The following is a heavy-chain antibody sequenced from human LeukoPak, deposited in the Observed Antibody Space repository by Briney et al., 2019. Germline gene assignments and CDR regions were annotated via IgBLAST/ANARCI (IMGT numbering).Heavy chain of an antibody. D-gene: IGHD2-2*01. V-gene: IGHV4-59*12. CDR2: IYYSGST. Sequence: SETLSLTCTISGASIDSYYWSWIRQPPGKGLEWIGYIYYSGSTYYNPSLKSRVTISVDTSKNQFSLKLSSVTAADTAVYYCARLPNYYYYYMDVWGKGTTVTISS. CDR1: GASIDSYY. J-gene: IGHJ6*03. CDR3: ARLPNYYYYYMDV.